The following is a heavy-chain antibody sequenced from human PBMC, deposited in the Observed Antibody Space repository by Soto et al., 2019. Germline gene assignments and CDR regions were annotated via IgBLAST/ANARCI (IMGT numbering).Heavy chain of an antibody. CDR2: IFYTGST. CDR3: ESDSYGGYSEEYLIRAFDI. Sequence: SETLTLTCTVSGGSVSSAGYYWNWIRQPPGKGLVWIGYIFYTGSTNYNPSLKSRVTISVDMSKNQFSLKLSSVTAADTAMYYCESDSYGGYSEEYLIRAFDIWGRGTLVTVSS. V-gene: IGHV4-61*08. J-gene: IGHJ3*02. D-gene: IGHD3-3*01. CDR1: GGSVSSAGYY.